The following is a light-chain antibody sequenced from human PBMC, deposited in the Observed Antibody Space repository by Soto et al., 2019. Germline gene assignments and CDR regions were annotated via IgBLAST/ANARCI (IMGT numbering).Light chain of an antibody. Sequence: QSVLTQPPSVSAAPGRTVTISCSGSSSNIGNSFVSWYQQLPGTAPRLLIYDNNERPSGIPDRFSGSKSGTSATLGITGLQTGDEADYYCGAWDGGLSAFVFGNGTKLTVL. CDR1: SSNIGNSF. J-gene: IGLJ1*01. CDR2: DNN. CDR3: GAWDGGLSAFV. V-gene: IGLV1-51*01.